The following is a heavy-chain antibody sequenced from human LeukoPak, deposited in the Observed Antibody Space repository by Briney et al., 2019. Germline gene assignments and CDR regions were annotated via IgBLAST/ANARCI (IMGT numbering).Heavy chain of an antibody. V-gene: IGHV4-39*01. CDR3: ARAGYSSGWYYFDY. Sequence: PSETLSLTCTVSGGSISSSSYYWGWIRPPPGKGLEWIGSIYYSGSTYYNPSLKSRVTISVDTSKKQFSLKLSSVTAADTAVYYCARAGYSSGWYYFDYWGQGNLVTVSS. CDR2: IYYSGST. D-gene: IGHD6-19*01. J-gene: IGHJ4*02. CDR1: GGSISSSSYY.